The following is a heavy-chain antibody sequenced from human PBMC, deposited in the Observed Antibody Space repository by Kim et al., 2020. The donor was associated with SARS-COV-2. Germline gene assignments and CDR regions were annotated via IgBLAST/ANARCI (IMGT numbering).Heavy chain of an antibody. J-gene: IGHJ4*02. Sequence: KGRFTISRDTSQNTLYLKMNSLRAEDTAVYYCAKDAFYYDYVDYPYPYYWGQGTLVTVSS. D-gene: IGHD4-17*01. V-gene: IGHV3-23*01. CDR3: AKDAFYYDYVDYPYPYY.